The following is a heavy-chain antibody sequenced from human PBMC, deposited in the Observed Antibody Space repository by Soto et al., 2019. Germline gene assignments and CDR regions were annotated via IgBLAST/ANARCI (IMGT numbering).Heavy chain of an antibody. CDR2: ISSSSSYI. CDR1: GFTFSSYS. J-gene: IGHJ4*02. D-gene: IGHD4-4*01. Sequence: NPGGSLRLSCAASGFTFSSYSMNWVRQAPGKGLEWISFISSSSSYIYYADSVKGRFTISRDNAKNSLYLQMNSLRAEDTAVYYCARYTLGRKMATVDFDYWGQGTLVTVSS. CDR3: ARYTLGRKMATVDFDY. V-gene: IGHV3-21*01.